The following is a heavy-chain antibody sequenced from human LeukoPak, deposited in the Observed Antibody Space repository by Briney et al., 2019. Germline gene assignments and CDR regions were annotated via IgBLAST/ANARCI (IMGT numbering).Heavy chain of an antibody. D-gene: IGHD1-26*01. CDR1: GGSISTYY. J-gene: IGHJ3*02. V-gene: IGHV3-23*01. CDR3: AKDFYSGNYYSPFDI. Sequence: ETLSLTCTVSGGSISTYYWSWIRQAPGKGLEWVSAVSGAAGTTYYADSVKGRFSISRDNSKNTLYLQMNSLRAEDTAIYYCAKDFYSGNYYSPFDIWGQGTMVTVSS. CDR2: VSGAAGTT.